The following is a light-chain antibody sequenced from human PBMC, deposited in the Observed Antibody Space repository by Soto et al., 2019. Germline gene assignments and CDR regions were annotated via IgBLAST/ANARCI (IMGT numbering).Light chain of an antibody. CDR2: DVS. CDR3: CSYVGIWNWV. J-gene: IGLJ3*02. V-gene: IGLV2-11*01. CDR1: SSDVGGYNY. Sequence: QSALTQPRSVSGSPGQSVTISCTGTSSDVGGYNYVSWYQQEPGKAPKLMIYDVSKRPSGVPDRFSGSKSGNTASLTISGLQAEDEADYYCCSYVGIWNWVFGGGTQLTVL.